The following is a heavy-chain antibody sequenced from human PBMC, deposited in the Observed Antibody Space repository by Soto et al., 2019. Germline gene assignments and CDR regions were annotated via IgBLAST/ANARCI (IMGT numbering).Heavy chain of an antibody. CDR2: INPNSGGT. V-gene: IGHV1-2*04. CDR1: GYTFTGYY. CDR3: ARGEIPGPAEYFQH. J-gene: IGHJ1*01. Sequence: QVQLVQSGAEVKKPGASVKVSCKASGYTFTGYYMHWVRQAPGQGLEWMGWINPNSGGTNYAQQFQGWVTMTRDTSISTAYMELSRLRSDDTAVYYCARGEIPGPAEYFQHWGQGTLVTVSS.